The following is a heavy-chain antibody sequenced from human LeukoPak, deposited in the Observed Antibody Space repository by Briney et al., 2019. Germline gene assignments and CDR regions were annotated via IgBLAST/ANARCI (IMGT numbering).Heavy chain of an antibody. J-gene: IGHJ4*02. Sequence: GGSLRLSCAASGFTFSSYEMNWVRQAPGKGLEWVSYVSSSGTTIYYADSVKGRFTISRDNAKNSLFLQVNSLRAEDTAVYYCARSSGTYHFDYWGQGTLVTVSS. CDR3: ARSSGTYHFDY. D-gene: IGHD1-26*01. CDR2: VSSSGTTI. V-gene: IGHV3-48*03. CDR1: GFTFSSYE.